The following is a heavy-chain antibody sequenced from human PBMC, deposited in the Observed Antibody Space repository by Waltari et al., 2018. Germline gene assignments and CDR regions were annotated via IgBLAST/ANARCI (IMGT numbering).Heavy chain of an antibody. CDR3: VKGIWTSAASYYAGLDV. CDR2: IHNDGSRT. V-gene: IGHV3-23*03. J-gene: IGHJ6*02. D-gene: IGHD3-22*01. Sequence: EVQVLESGGDLVQPGWSLRLSCAAFGFIFSTYGSSWVRQGPGKGLEWVSGIHNDGSRTYYVDSVKGRFTISRDNSKNTMSLQMNSPRAEDTGIYYCVKGIWTSAASYYAGLDVWGQGTTVTVSS. CDR1: GFIFSTYG.